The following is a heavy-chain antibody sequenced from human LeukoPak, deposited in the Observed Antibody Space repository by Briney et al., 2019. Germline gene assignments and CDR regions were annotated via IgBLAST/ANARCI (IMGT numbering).Heavy chain of an antibody. CDR3: ARDPFGYCSSTSCYASDY. V-gene: IGHV1-2*02. CDR1: GYTFTGYY. J-gene: IGHJ4*02. CDR2: INPNSGGT. D-gene: IGHD2-2*01. Sequence: ASVEVSCKASGYTFTGYYMHWVRQAPGQGLEWMGWINPNSGGTNYAQKFQGRVTMTRDTSISTAYMELSRLRSDDTAVYYCARDPFGYCSSTSCYASDYWGQGTLVTVSS.